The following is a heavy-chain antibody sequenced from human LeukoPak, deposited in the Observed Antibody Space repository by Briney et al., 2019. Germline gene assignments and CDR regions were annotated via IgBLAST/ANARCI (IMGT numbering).Heavy chain of an antibody. Sequence: SQTLSLTCAVSGGSISSGGYSWSWIRQPPGKGLEWIGYIYHSGSTYYNPSLKSRVTISVDRSKNQFSLKLSSVTAADTAVYYCARDRYGDNGEYWFDPWGQGTLVTVSS. J-gene: IGHJ5*02. D-gene: IGHD4-17*01. CDR1: GGSISSGGYS. CDR2: IYHSGST. V-gene: IGHV4-30-2*01. CDR3: ARDRYGDNGEYWFDP.